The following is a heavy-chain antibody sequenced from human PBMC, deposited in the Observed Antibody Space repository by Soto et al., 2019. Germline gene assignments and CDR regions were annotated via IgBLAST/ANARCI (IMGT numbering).Heavy chain of an antibody. CDR1: GGSISSYY. V-gene: IGHV4-59*01. D-gene: IGHD3-16*01. CDR2: IYYSGST. Sequence: SETLSLTCTVSGGSISSYYWSWIRQPPGKGLEWIGYIYYSGSTNYNPSLKSRVTISVDTSKNQFSLKLSSVTAADTAVYYCARGGDYYYYYGMDVWGQGTTVTVSS. CDR3: ARGGDYYYYYGMDV. J-gene: IGHJ6*02.